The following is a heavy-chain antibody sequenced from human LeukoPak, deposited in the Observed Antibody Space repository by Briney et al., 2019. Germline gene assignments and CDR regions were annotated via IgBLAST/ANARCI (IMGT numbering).Heavy chain of an antibody. J-gene: IGHJ6*02. CDR1: GFSFSSYW. V-gene: IGHV3-74*01. Sequence: GGSLRLSCAASGFSFSSYWMHWVRQAPGKGLVWVSRIYSDGSTPSYADSVKGRFTISRDNAKNTLSLQMSSLRAEDTAMYYCAREGSSYYNLDVWGQGTTVTVSS. CDR3: AREGSSYYNLDV. D-gene: IGHD2-15*01. CDR2: IYSDGSTP.